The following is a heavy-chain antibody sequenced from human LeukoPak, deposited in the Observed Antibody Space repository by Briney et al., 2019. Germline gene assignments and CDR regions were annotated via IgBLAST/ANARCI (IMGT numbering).Heavy chain of an antibody. J-gene: IGHJ4*02. CDR2: ISGSGGST. CDR3: ARTYSSGWYGFDY. CDR1: GFTFSSYA. V-gene: IGHV3-23*01. Sequence: DPGGSLRLSCAASGFTFSSYAMSWVRQAPGKGLEWVSAISGSGGSTYYADSVKGRFTISRDNSKNTLYLQMNSLRAEDTAVYYCARTYSSGWYGFDYWGQGTLVTVSS. D-gene: IGHD6-19*01.